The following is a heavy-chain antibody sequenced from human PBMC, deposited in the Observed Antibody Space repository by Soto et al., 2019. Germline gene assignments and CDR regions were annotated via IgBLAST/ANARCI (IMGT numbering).Heavy chain of an antibody. D-gene: IGHD4-17*01. Sequence: PGGSLRLSCAASGFTFKNYALHWVRQAPGKGLEWVAVISFDGNHQYYADPVKGRFTISRDDFKNTVFLQMTILRPEDAALYFCAREADYVDRYYYYGLDVWGQGTTVTVSS. CDR1: GFTFKNYA. J-gene: IGHJ6*02. CDR3: AREADYVDRYYYYGLDV. V-gene: IGHV3-30-3*01. CDR2: ISFDGNHQ.